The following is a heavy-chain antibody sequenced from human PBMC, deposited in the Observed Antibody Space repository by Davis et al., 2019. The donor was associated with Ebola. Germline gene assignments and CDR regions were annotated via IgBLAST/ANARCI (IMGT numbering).Heavy chain of an antibody. Sequence: PGGSLRLSCAASGFTLSGYDMNWVRQAPGKGLQWVAVIWDDGSNKYYADSVKGRFTISRDNSKNTLYMQMNSLRAEDTAVYYCAKLPSFDSGWRGYFDYWGQGNLVTVSS. J-gene: IGHJ4*02. CDR3: AKLPSFDSGWRGYFDY. V-gene: IGHV3-33*06. CDR2: IWDDGSNK. CDR1: GFTLSGYD. D-gene: IGHD6-19*01.